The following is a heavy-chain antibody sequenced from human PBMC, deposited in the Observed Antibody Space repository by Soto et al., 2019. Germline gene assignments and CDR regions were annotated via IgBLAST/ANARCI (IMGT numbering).Heavy chain of an antibody. CDR1: GFPFSSYH. CDR2: IWFDGTNK. D-gene: IGHD3-10*01. CDR3: ARNIKFDGDRIY. J-gene: IGHJ4*02. V-gene: IGHV3-33*01. Sequence: QVQLVESGGGVVQPGSSLRLPCAACGFPFSSYHMQWVRQAPGKGLEWVAVIWFDGTNKYYADSVKGRFTISRDNSKNTLYLQMNSLRAEDTAVYYCARNIKFDGDRIYWGQGTLVTVSS.